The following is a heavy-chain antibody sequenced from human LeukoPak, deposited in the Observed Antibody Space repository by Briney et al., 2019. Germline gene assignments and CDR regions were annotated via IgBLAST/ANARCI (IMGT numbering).Heavy chain of an antibody. J-gene: IGHJ4*02. D-gene: IGHD6-6*01. Sequence: PGGSLRLSCAASGFTFGSSAMSWVRQAPGKGPEWVSTFSRSGPDTYYADSVKGRFTISRDNSKNTLYLQMNSLRAEDMAVYYCARKQLAGFNYWGQGTLVTVSS. V-gene: IGHV3-23*01. CDR3: ARKQLAGFNY. CDR2: FSRSGPDT. CDR1: GFTFGSSA.